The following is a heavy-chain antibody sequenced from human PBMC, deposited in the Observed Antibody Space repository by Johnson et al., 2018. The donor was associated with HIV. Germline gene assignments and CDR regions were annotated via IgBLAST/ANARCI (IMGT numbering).Heavy chain of an antibody. Sequence: HVPPVVPRVAFLQPARSLRLSASTSRFTSSRYALHWVRQAPAKGLEWVAVISYEGTDKYYADSVQRRFTISRDSSKNTLYLQMNSLKTEDTAVYYCTTDPPGMSSTSERDAFDIWGQGTMVTVSS. J-gene: IGHJ3*02. V-gene: IGHV3-30*04. D-gene: IGHD2-2*01. CDR3: TTDPPGMSSTSERDAFDI. CDR1: RFTSSRYA. CDR2: ISYEGTDK.